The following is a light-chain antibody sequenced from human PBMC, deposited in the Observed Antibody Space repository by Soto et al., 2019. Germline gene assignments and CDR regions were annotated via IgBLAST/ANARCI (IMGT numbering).Light chain of an antibody. Sequence: DIQLTQAPSSVSASVGDRVTMTCRASQDITKWLAWYQQRPGKAPKFLIYAASSLQSGVPSRFSGSGSGANFTLTISRLQPEDFATYYCLQLYNFSWTFGQGTKVEIK. CDR1: QDITKW. V-gene: IGKV1-12*01. CDR2: AAS. J-gene: IGKJ1*01. CDR3: LQLYNFSWT.